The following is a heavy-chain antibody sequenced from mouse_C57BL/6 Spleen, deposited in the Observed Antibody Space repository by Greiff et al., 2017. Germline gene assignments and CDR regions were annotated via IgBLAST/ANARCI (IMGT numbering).Heavy chain of an antibody. CDR3: ARGRSSYYFDY. J-gene: IGHJ2*01. CDR2: IDPSDSET. CDR1: GYTFTSYW. V-gene: IGHV1-52*01. Sequence: QVQLQQPGAELVRPGSSVKLSCKASGYTFTSYWMHWVKQRPIQGLEWIGNIDPSDSETNYNQKFKDKATLTVDKSSSTAYMQLSSLTSEDSAVYYCARGRSSYYFDYWGQGTTLTVSS.